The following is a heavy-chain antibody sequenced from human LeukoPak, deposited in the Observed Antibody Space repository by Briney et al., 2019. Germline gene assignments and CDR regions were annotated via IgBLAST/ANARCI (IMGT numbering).Heavy chain of an antibody. D-gene: IGHD1-20*01. J-gene: IGHJ3*02. Sequence: SETLSLTCTVSGGSISSYYWSWIRQPPGKGLEWIGYIYYSGSTNYNPSLKSRVTISVDTSKNQFSLKLSSVTAADTAVYYCARVPTPITGTKSGAFDIWGQGTMVTVPS. CDR2: IYYSGST. V-gene: IGHV4-59*12. CDR1: GGSISSYY. CDR3: ARVPTPITGTKSGAFDI.